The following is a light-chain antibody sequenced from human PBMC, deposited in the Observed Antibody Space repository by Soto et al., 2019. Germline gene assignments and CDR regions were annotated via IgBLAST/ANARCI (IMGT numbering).Light chain of an antibody. CDR1: SSDVGGYNY. Sequence: QLVLTQPASVSGSPGQSITISCTGTSSDVGGYNYVSWYQQHPGKAPKLMIYEVSNRPSGVSNRFSGSKSGNTASLTISGLQAEDEADYYCSSYTSSSTRVFGTGTKPTVL. V-gene: IGLV2-14*01. J-gene: IGLJ1*01. CDR3: SSYTSSSTRV. CDR2: EVS.